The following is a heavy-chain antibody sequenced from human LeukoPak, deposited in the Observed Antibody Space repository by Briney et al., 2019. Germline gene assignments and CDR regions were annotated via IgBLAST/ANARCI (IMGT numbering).Heavy chain of an antibody. Sequence: GGSLRLSCAASGFTFSSYAMSWVRQAPGKGLEWVSAISGSGGSTYYADSVKGRFTISRDNSKNTLYLQMNSLRAEDTAVYYCAKGRERGYYGSGSYSVFDYWGQGTLVTVSS. V-gene: IGHV3-23*01. D-gene: IGHD3-10*01. CDR3: AKGRERGYYGSGSYSVFDY. J-gene: IGHJ4*02. CDR1: GFTFSSYA. CDR2: ISGSGGST.